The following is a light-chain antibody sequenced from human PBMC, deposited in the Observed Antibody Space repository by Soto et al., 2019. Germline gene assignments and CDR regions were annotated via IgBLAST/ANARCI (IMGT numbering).Light chain of an antibody. J-gene: IGKJ2*01. V-gene: IGKV3-15*01. CDR1: QSVGSN. Sequence: EILMTQSPLTLSAAPGERAIFSCRASQSVGSNIAWYQQKPGQSPRLLVYDASTRATAIPARFSGSASGTDFILTINPLQPEDFAVYYCQQYYQWPSYTFGQGTKVDIK. CDR2: DAS. CDR3: QQYYQWPSYT.